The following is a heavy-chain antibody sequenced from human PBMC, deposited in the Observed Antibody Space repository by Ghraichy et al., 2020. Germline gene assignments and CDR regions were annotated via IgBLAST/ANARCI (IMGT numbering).Heavy chain of an antibody. Sequence: GGSLRLSCVGSGFTFSEYDLNWVRQSPGKGLDWVSYISSTSRNKFYADSVEGRFTISRDNARNTLYLQLSSLRVEDMGVYFCARASSVHMFYYYYVMDVLGQGTTVTGSS. CDR1: GFTFSEYD. CDR2: ISSTSRNK. V-gene: IGHV3-48*01. J-gene: IGHJ6*02. D-gene: IGHD2-21*01. CDR3: ARASSVHMFYYYYVMDV.